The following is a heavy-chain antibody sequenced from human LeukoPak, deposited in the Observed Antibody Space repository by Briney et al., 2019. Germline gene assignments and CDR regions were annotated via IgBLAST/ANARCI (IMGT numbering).Heavy chain of an antibody. J-gene: IGHJ4*02. D-gene: IGHD3-3*01. CDR2: ITGSGGGT. CDR3: AILTYYDFWSGFDY. Sequence: GGSLRLSCAASGFTFSSYWMSWVRQAPGKGLEWVSAITGSGGGTYYADSVKGRFTISRDNSKNTLYLQMNSLRAEDTAVYYCAILTYYDFWSGFDYWGQGTLVTVSS. V-gene: IGHV3-23*01. CDR1: GFTFSSYW.